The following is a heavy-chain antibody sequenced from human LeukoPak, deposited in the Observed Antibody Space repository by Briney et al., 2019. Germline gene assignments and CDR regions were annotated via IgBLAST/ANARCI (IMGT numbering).Heavy chain of an antibody. CDR2: IHPSGGTT. V-gene: IGHV1-46*01. D-gene: IGHD3-22*01. CDR3: ASEHRPSYDSSTYYHPGEH. J-gene: IGHJ1*01. Sequence: GASVKLSCKASGYTFTSYYIHWVRQAPGQGLEWRAIIHPSGGTTSYAQKFQGRVTVTRDTSTSTVHMELSSLRYEETPVYSCASEHRPSYDSSTYYHPGEHWGRGTLVTVSS. CDR1: GYTFTSYY.